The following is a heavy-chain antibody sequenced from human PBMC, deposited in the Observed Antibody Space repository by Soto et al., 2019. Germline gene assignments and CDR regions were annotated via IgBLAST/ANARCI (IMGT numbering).Heavy chain of an antibody. Sequence: SVKVSCKASGGSFSSYISWLRQSPGQGLEWMGGIILIFGTANYAQKFQGRVTITADKSTGTVYLELRSLRSEDTAMYYCARDGYSSSYFDYWGQGTLVTVSS. CDR1: GGSFSSY. J-gene: IGHJ4*02. CDR3: ARDGYSSSYFDY. D-gene: IGHD5-18*01. CDR2: IILIFGTA. V-gene: IGHV1-69*06.